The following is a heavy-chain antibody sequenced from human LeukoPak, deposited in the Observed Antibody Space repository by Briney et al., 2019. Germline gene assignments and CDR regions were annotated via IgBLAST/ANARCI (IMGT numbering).Heavy chain of an antibody. D-gene: IGHD3-3*01. CDR2: IYHSGST. V-gene: IGHV4-30-2*01. Sequence: PSETLSLTCAVSGGSISSGGYSWSWIRQPPGKGLEWIGYIYHSGSTYYNPSLKSRVTISVDRSKNQFSLKLSSVTAADTAVYYCASSVNYDFWSGYYRLFDYWGQGTLVTVSS. CDR1: GGSISSGGYS. CDR3: ASSVNYDFWSGYYRLFDY. J-gene: IGHJ4*02.